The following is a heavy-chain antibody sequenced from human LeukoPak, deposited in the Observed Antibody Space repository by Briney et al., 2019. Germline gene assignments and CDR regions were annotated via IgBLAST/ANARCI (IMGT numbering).Heavy chain of an antibody. V-gene: IGHV3-7*01. Sequence: GGSLRLSCAASGFVFSRNWMSWVRQAPGKGLEWVANIKRDGSEKYYVDSVKGRFTISRDNSKNTLYLQMNSLRAEDTAVYYCARDLVEGGSCSSGSCYPTNWFDPWGQGTLVTVSS. CDR3: ARDLVEGGSCSSGSCYPTNWFDP. D-gene: IGHD2-15*01. CDR1: GFVFSRNW. CDR2: IKRDGSEK. J-gene: IGHJ5*02.